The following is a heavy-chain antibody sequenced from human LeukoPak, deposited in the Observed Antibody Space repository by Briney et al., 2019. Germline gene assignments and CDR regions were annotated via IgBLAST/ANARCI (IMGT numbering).Heavy chain of an antibody. J-gene: IGHJ6*03. CDR1: GFTFSDYF. CDR2: ISNRGTTI. D-gene: IGHD5-12*01. V-gene: IGHV3-11*01. Sequence: PGGSLRLSCAASGFTFSDYFMSWIRQAPGKGLEWVSYISNRGTTIYYADSVKGRFTVSRDNAKNSLYLHMNSLRAEDTAVYYCGRAKEDYSGYGTYEQYYYFYMDVWGEGTTVTVSS. CDR3: GRAKEDYSGYGTYEQYYYFYMDV.